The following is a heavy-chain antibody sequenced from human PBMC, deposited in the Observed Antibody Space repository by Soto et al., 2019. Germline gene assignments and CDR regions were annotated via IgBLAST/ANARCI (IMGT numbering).Heavy chain of an antibody. CDR1: GGSISSGDYY. CDR3: AREPLDCSSTCCSLREYYYYGMDV. Sequence: SSETLSLTCTVSGGSISSGDYYWIWIRQPPGKGLEWIGYIYYSGSTYYNPSLKSRVTISVDTSKNQFSLKLSSVTAADTAVYYCAREPLDCSSTCCSLREYYYYGMDVWGQGTTVTVSS. J-gene: IGHJ6*02. CDR2: IYYSGST. D-gene: IGHD2-2*01. V-gene: IGHV4-30-4*01.